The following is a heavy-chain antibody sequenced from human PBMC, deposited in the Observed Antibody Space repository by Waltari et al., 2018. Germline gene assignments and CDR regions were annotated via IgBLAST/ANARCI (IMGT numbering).Heavy chain of an antibody. CDR3: AKVSWASVEPAWGYIQL. D-gene: IGHD2-2*01. Sequence: QVQLVQSGAEVKKPGSSVRVSCKASGGACPKSGITWVRQAPGQGLEVMGGIIPVSGAGSSAQRFQNRVAISADESTTTSYLDLSNLRVDDTAIYYCAKVSWASVEPAWGYIQLWGQGTLVTVSS. CDR1: GGACPKSG. J-gene: IGHJ1*01. CDR2: IIPVSGAG. V-gene: IGHV1-69*01.